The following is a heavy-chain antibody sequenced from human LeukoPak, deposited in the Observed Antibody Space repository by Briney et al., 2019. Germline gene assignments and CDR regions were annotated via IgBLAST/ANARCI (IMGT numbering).Heavy chain of an antibody. CDR2: IYSGGTT. D-gene: IGHD5-24*01. J-gene: IGHJ4*02. V-gene: IGHV3-53*01. Sequence: GGSLRLSCAASGFTFSSYSMSWVRQAPGKGLEWVSVIYSGGTTYYADSVKGRFTISRDISKNTLSLQMNSLRAEDTAVYYCARGRRDGYNLGYWGQGTLVAVSS. CDR3: ARGRRDGYNLGY. CDR1: GFTFSSYS.